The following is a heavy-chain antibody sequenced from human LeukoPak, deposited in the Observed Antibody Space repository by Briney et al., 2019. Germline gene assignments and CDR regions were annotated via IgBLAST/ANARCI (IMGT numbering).Heavy chain of an antibody. V-gene: IGHV3-23*01. J-gene: IGHJ6*02. D-gene: IGHD2-2*01. Sequence: GGSLRLSCAASGFTFSNYAMNWVRQTPGKGLEWVSAIIGTGGTTYYADSVKGRFTISRDNSKNTLYLQMNSLRAEDTAVYYCAKRSPRDIVVVPAALGYGMDVWGQGTTVTVSS. CDR2: IIGTGGTT. CDR3: AKRSPRDIVVVPAALGYGMDV. CDR1: GFTFSNYA.